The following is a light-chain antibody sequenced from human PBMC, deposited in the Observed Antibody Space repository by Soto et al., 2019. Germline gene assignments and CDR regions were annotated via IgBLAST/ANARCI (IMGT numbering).Light chain of an antibody. V-gene: IGKV3-15*01. CDR1: QSVSSN. CDR3: QQYNNWPPDT. CDR2: GAS. Sequence: EIVMTQSPATLSVSPGERATLSCRASQSVSSNLAWYQQKPGQAPRLLIYGASTRATGIPARFSGSGPGTEFTLTISSLQSEDFAGYYCQQYNNWPPDTFGGGTKVEIK. J-gene: IGKJ4*01.